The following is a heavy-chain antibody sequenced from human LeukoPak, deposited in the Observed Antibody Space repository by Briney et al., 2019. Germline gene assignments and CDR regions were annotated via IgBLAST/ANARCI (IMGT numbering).Heavy chain of an antibody. D-gene: IGHD5-18*01. CDR1: GGSISIYY. Sequence: SETLSLTCTVSGGSISIYYWSWIRQPPGKGLEWIGYIYNSGSTNYNPSLKSRVTISVDTSKNQFSLKLSSVTAADTAVYYCARSARGYFLDVWGQGTTVTVSS. J-gene: IGHJ6*02. V-gene: IGHV4-59*01. CDR3: ARSARGYFLDV. CDR2: IYNSGST.